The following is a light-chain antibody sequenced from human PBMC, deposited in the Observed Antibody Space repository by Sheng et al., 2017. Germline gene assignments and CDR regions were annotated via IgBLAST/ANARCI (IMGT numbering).Light chain of an antibody. CDR1: TSDVGAYNY. CDR2: DVS. Sequence: QSALTQPASVSGSPGQSITISCTGTTSDVGAYNYVSWYQQHPGKAPKLMISDVSLRPSGVSNRFSGSKSGNTASLTISGLQAEDETDYYCSSFSRSNTWVFGGGTKLTVL. CDR3: SSFSRSNTWV. J-gene: IGLJ3*02. V-gene: IGLV2-14*03.